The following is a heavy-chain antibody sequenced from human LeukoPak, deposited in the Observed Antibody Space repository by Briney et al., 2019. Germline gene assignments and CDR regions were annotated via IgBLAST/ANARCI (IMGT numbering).Heavy chain of an antibody. CDR1: GYTFTSYG. Sequence: ASVKVSCKASGYTFTSYGISWVRQAPGQGLEGMGWISAYNGNTNYAQKLQGRVTMTTDTSTSTAYMELRSLRSVDTAVCYCAREGGTYCGGDCYYYFDYWGQGTLVTVSS. D-gene: IGHD2-21*01. V-gene: IGHV1-18*01. J-gene: IGHJ4*02. CDR2: ISAYNGNT. CDR3: AREGGTYCGGDCYYYFDY.